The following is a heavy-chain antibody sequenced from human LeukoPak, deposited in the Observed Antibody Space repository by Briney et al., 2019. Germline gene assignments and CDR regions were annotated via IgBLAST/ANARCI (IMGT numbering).Heavy chain of an antibody. D-gene: IGHD6-19*01. CDR2: IYYSGST. V-gene: IGHV4-59*01. J-gene: IGHJ4*02. CDR1: GGSISSYY. Sequence: PSETLSLTCTVSGGSISSYYWSWIRQPPGEGLEWIGYIYYSGSTNYNSSLKSRVTISVDTSKNQFSLKLSSVTAADTAVYYCARDQDSSGWYYDYWGQGTLVTVSS. CDR3: ARDQDSSGWYYDY.